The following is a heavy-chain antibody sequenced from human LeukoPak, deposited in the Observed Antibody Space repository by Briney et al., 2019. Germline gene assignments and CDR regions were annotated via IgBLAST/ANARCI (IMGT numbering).Heavy chain of an antibody. CDR3: ARDQGRQQLDLSYMDV. CDR2: IYSGGST. J-gene: IGHJ6*03. V-gene: IGHV3-66*01. D-gene: IGHD6-13*01. CDR1: RFTPSSNY. Sequence: PGGSLRLSCAASRFTPSSNYMSSVRHAPGKGLEWVSLIYSGGSTYYADSVKGRFTISRDNSKNTLYLQMNSLRAEDTAVYYCARDQGRQQLDLSYMDVWGKGTTVTISS.